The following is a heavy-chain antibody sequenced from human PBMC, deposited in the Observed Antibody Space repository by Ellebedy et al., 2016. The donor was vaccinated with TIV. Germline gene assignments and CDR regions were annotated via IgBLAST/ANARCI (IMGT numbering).Heavy chain of an antibody. J-gene: IGHJ4*02. Sequence: MPSETLSLTCTVSGGSISSYYWSWIRQHPGKGLEWIGYIYYSGSTYYNPSLKSRVTISVDTSKNQFSLKLRSVTAADTAVYYCARAKAVAGRFGYWGQGTLVTVSS. V-gene: IGHV4-59*06. CDR1: GGSISSYY. D-gene: IGHD6-19*01. CDR3: ARAKAVAGRFGY. CDR2: IYYSGST.